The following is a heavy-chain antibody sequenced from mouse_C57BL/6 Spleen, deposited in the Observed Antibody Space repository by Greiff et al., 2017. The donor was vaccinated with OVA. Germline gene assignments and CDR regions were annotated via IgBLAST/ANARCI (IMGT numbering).Heavy chain of an antibody. Sequence: QVQLQQSGPGLVQPSQSLSITCTVSGFSLTSYGVHWVRQSPGKGLEWLGVIWSGGSTDYNAAFISRLSISKDNSKSQVFFKMNSLQADDTAIYDCAREGGLRTAAWFAYWGQGTLVTVSA. CDR3: AREGGLRTAAWFAY. J-gene: IGHJ3*01. CDR1: GFSLTSYG. V-gene: IGHV2-2*01. CDR2: IWSGGST. D-gene: IGHD2-4*01.